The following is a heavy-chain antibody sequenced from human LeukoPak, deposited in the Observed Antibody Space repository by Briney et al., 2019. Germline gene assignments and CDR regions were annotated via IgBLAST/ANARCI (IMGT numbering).Heavy chain of an antibody. CDR2: ISNSGGST. V-gene: IGHV3-23*01. D-gene: IGHD4-17*01. J-gene: IGHJ4*02. CDR3: AKVGYGDYASFDY. Sequence: GGSLRLSCAASGFTFSGYAMSWVRQAPGKGLEWVSTISNSGGSTYYADSVKGRFSISRDNSKNTLYLQMNSLRAEDTAVYYCAKVGYGDYASFDYWGQGTLVTVSS. CDR1: GFTFSGYA.